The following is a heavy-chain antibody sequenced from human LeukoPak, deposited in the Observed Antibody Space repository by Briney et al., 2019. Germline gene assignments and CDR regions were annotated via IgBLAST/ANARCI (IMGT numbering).Heavy chain of an antibody. V-gene: IGHV4-61*02. J-gene: IGHJ4*02. CDR3: ARDPGPKYHDFWNEAEAGYYFDY. CDR1: GGSISSGDYY. CDR2: IYTTGSS. Sequence: SQTLSLTCTVSGGSISSGDYYWSWIRQPAGKGLEWIGRIYTTGSSNYTPSLKSRVHISTDVSKNQFSLKLSSVTAADTAVYYCARDPGPKYHDFWNEAEAGYYFDYWGQGTLVTVSS. D-gene: IGHD3-3*01.